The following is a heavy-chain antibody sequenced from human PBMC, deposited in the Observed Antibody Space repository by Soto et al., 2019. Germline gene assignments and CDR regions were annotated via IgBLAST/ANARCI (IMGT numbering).Heavy chain of an antibody. CDR1: GYTFIDSF. V-gene: IGHV1-2*02. Sequence: QVHLVQSGAEVKKPGASVKVSCTASGYTFIDSFIHWFRQAPGQGLEWMGWTNPNSGATEFAQKFQGRVTMTRDMSISTAYMELSRLKSDDTAVYYCARDLGGYDLYGPDSWGQGTLVTVSS. J-gene: IGHJ4*02. D-gene: IGHD5-12*01. CDR3: ARDLGGYDLYGPDS. CDR2: TNPNSGAT.